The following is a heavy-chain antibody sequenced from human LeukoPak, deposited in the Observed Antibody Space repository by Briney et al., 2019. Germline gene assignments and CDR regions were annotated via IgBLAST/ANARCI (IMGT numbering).Heavy chain of an antibody. CDR1: GITFRSYG. CDR3: ARDNGQWLVRNAFDI. CDR2: ISYDGSNK. Sequence: PGGSLRLSCAASGITFRSYGMHWVRQAPGKGLEWVAVISYDGSNKYYADSVKGRFTISRDNSKNTLYLQMNSLRVEDTAVYYCARDNGQWLVRNAFDIWGQGTMVTVSS. V-gene: IGHV3-30*03. J-gene: IGHJ3*02. D-gene: IGHD6-19*01.